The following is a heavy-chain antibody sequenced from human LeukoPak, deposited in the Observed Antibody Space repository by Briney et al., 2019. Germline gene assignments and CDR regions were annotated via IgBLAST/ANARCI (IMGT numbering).Heavy chain of an antibody. CDR1: GFTVSSYY. D-gene: IGHD2-21*02. Sequence: RGSLTLSCAASGFTVSSYYMSWVRQAPGKGLEWVSVIYSGGSTYYADSVKGRFTISRDNSKSTLYLQMNSLRAEDTAVYYCARDRGCGDCYPPANDAFDIWGQGTMVTVSS. V-gene: IGHV3-66*01. CDR3: ARDRGCGDCYPPANDAFDI. J-gene: IGHJ3*02. CDR2: IYSGGST.